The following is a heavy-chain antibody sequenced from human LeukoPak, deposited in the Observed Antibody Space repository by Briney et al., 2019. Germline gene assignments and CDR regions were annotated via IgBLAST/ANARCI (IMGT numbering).Heavy chain of an antibody. CDR2: IITILGIA. CDR3: ARDSSGYSSSWPFDI. J-gene: IGHJ3*02. CDR1: GGTFSSYA. Sequence: GASVKVSCKASGGTFSSYAISWVRQAPGQGLEWMGRIITILGIANYAQKFQGRVTITADKSTSTAYMELSSLRSEDTAVYYCARDSSGYSSSWPFDIWGQGTMVTVSS. V-gene: IGHV1-69*04. D-gene: IGHD6-13*01.